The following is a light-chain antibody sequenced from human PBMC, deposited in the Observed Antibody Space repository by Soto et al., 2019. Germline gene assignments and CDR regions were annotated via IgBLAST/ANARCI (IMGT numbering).Light chain of an antibody. CDR3: LQHNSYPLT. Sequence: DIQMTQSPSSLSASVGDRVTITCRASQGSRNDLGWYQQKPGKAPKRLIYAPSSLRSFVPSRFSGSGSGTEFTLTFTSLQPEEFAIYDCLQHNSYPLTFGVETKVEIK. V-gene: IGKV1-17*01. CDR1: QGSRND. CDR2: APS. J-gene: IGKJ4*01.